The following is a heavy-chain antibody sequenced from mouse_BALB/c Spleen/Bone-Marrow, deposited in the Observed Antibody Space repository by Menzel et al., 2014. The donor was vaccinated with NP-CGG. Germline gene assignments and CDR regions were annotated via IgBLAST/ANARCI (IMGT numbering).Heavy chain of an antibody. CDR2: ISSGSSTI. CDR1: GFTSSSFG. J-gene: IGHJ2*01. D-gene: IGHD2-14*01. CDR3: ARRYRYDYFDY. Sequence: EVKLVESGGGLVQPGGSRKLSCAASGFTSSSFGMHWVRQAPEEGLEWVAYISSGSSTIYYADTVKGRFTISRDNPKNTLFLEMTSLRSEDTAKYYCARRYRYDYFDYWGQGTTLTVSS. V-gene: IGHV5-17*02.